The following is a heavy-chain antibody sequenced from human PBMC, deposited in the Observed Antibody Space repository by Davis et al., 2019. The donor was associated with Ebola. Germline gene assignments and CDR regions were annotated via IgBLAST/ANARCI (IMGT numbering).Heavy chain of an antibody. CDR3: ARDVYFQH. CDR1: GGSISYYY. CDR2: IYYSGIT. J-gene: IGHJ1*01. V-gene: IGHV4-59*01. Sequence: PSETLSLTCTVSGGSISYYYWSWLRQTPGKGLEWIGHIYYSGITTYNPSLASRVTMSLDTSKKQFSLKLSSVTAADTAVYYCARDVYFQHWGQGTLVTVSS.